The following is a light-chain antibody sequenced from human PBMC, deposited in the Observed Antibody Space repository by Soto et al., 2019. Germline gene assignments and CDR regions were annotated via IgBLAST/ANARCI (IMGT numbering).Light chain of an antibody. CDR2: GNT. Sequence: QSVLTQPPSMSGAPGQRVTISCTGSSSNIGAGYDVHWYQLLPGTAPKLLIYGNTNRPSGVPDRFSGSKSGTSASLAITGLRAEDEAHYYCQSHDSSLNSWVFVGGTKLTVL. CDR3: QSHDSSLNSWV. V-gene: IGLV1-40*01. J-gene: IGLJ3*02. CDR1: SSNIGAGYD.